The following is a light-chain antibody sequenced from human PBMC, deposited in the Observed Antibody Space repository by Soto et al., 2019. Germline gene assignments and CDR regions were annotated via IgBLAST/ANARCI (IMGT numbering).Light chain of an antibody. CDR1: SGHTNYA. J-gene: IGLJ3*02. V-gene: IGLV4-69*01. CDR2: VNSDGSH. Sequence: QSVLTQSPSASASLGASVKLACTLSSGHTNYAIAWHQQQPENGPRFLMKVNSDGSHTKGDGVPDRFSGSSSGAERFLTISSLQSEDEADYYCQTWGTGIGVFGGGTKLTVL. CDR3: QTWGTGIGV.